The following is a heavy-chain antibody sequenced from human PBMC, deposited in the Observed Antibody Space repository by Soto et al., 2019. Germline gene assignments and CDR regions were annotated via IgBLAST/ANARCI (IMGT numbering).Heavy chain of an antibody. D-gene: IGHD3-3*01. CDR3: ARDRQFWGGSYVVFAYKYGMDV. CDR1: GFTFSSYG. CDR2: VWYDGSNQ. J-gene: IGHJ6*04. V-gene: IGHV3-33*01. Sequence: QVQLVESGGGVVQPGGSLRLSCAASGFTFSSYGMHWVRQAPGKGLQWVALVWYDGSNQYYADSVKGRFTISRDNSKNTLHLQLNSLGAEDTAVYFCARDRQFWGGSYVVFAYKYGMDVWGEGTTVTVSP.